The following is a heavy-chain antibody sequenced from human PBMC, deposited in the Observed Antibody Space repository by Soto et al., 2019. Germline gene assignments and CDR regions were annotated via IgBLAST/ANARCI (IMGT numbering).Heavy chain of an antibody. J-gene: IGHJ4*02. CDR2: IWYDGSNT. CDR3: VRDLLGSGGHYDY. CDR1: GFIFSSFG. D-gene: IGHD7-27*01. V-gene: IGHV3-33*01. Sequence: GGSRRLSCTASGFIFSSFGMHWVGQDPGKGLGWVAHIWYDGSNTYYADSVKGRFTISRDNSRNTLYLQMNSLRAEDTAVYLCVRDLLGSGGHYDYWGQGPPGT.